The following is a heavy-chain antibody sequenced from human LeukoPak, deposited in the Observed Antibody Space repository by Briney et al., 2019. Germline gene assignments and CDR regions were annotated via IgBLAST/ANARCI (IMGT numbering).Heavy chain of an antibody. CDR1: GFTFSSYW. V-gene: IGHV3-7*01. J-gene: IGHJ4*02. Sequence: GGSLRLSCAASGFTFSSYWMGWVRQAPGKGLEWAANIKQDGSEKYYVDSVKGRFTISRDNAKNSLYLQMNSLRAEDTAVYYCARGSADLGYSYGYLYWGQGTLVTVSS. D-gene: IGHD5-18*01. CDR3: ARGSADLGYSYGYLY. CDR2: IKQDGSEK.